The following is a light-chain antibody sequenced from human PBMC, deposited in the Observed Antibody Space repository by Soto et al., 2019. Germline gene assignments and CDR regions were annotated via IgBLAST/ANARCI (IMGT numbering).Light chain of an antibody. CDR3: QQSYPTLALT. CDR1: QSISNY. V-gene: IGKV1-39*01. J-gene: IGKJ4*01. Sequence: DIQMTQSPSSLSASVGDKVTITCRASQSISNYVNWYQQKPGKAPKLLIYAASSLQSGVPSRFSGSGSGTDFTLTISSLQPEDFATYYCQQSYPTLALTFGGGTKVEI. CDR2: AAS.